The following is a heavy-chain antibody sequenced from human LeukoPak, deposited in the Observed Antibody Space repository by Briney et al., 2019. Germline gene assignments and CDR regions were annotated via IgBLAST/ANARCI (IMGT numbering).Heavy chain of an antibody. CDR3: ARDRGSSWYGGFDY. CDR1: GGSISSGDYY. D-gene: IGHD6-13*01. CDR2: IYYSRST. J-gene: IGHJ4*02. V-gene: IGHV4-30-4*01. Sequence: PSETLSLTCTVSGGSISSGDYYWSWIRQPPGKGLEWIGYIYYSRSTYYNPSLKSRVTISVDTSKNQFSLKLSSVTAADAAVYYCARDRGSSWYGGFDYWGQGTLVTVSS.